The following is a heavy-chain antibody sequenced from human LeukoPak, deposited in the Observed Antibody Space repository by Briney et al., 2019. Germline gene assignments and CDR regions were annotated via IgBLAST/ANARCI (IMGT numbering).Heavy chain of an antibody. D-gene: IGHD3-3*01. V-gene: IGHV3-21*06. CDR2: IPSGGSTI. CDR1: GFLFNTYI. Sequence: GGSLKLSLAASGFLFNTYIMNWVRQPPGKGLEWSPSIPSGGSTIYYGDSVDGRFTISRDNAKNSLFLQMNSLRVEDTAVYYCARSGGLYYDSWSGFYSASRELDYWGQGTLVTVSS. CDR3: ARSGGLYYDSWSGFYSASRELDY. J-gene: IGHJ4*02.